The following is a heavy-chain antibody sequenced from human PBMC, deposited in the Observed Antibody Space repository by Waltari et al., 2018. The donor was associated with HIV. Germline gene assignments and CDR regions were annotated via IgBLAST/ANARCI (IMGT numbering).Heavy chain of an antibody. J-gene: IGHJ3*02. CDR2: IWFNGNNK. CDR3: VASWEPAGNDGLDI. CDR1: GFTFSRYG. V-gene: IGHV3-33*01. Sequence: QVQLVESGGGVVQPGKSLRLSCAASGFTFSRYGMHWVRQAPGKGLEWVAVIWFNGNNKYYANSVKGRFTISRDNSKNTLYLQLNSLRAEDTGVYYCVASWEPAGNDGLDIWGQGTTVTVSS. D-gene: IGHD1-26*01.